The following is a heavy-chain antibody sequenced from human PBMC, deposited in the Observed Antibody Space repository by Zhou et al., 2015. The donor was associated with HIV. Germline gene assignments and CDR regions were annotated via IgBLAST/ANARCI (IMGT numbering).Heavy chain of an antibody. CDR3: ARVRGSKPGYGDYYYYYGMDV. Sequence: QVQLVQSGAEVKKPGSSVKVSCKASGGTFSSYAISWVRQAPGQGLEWMGGIIPIFGTANYAQKFQGRVTITADESTSTAYMELSSLRSEDTAVYYCARVRGSKPGYGDYYYYYGMDVWGQGTTVTVSS. CDR2: IIPIFGTA. D-gene: IGHD4-17*01. CDR1: GGTFSSYA. V-gene: IGHV1-69*01. J-gene: IGHJ6*02.